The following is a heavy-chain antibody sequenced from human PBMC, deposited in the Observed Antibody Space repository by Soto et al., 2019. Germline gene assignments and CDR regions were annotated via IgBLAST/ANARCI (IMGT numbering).Heavy chain of an antibody. J-gene: IGHJ4*02. CDR3: ASYSSGWYQYYFDY. CDR2: ISSSSSYT. Sequence: QVQLVESGGGLVKPGGSLRLSCAASGFTFSDYYMSWIRQAPGKGLEWVSYISSSSSYTNYADSVKGRFTISRDNAKNSLYLQMNSLRAEDTAVYYCASYSSGWYQYYFDYWGQETLVTVSS. V-gene: IGHV3-11*06. D-gene: IGHD6-19*01. CDR1: GFTFSDYY.